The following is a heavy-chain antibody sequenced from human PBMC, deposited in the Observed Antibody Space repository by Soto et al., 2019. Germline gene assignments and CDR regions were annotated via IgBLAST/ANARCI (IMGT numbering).Heavy chain of an antibody. V-gene: IGHV3-23*01. CDR3: PKALTSASYSFNP. D-gene: IGHD2-15*01. J-gene: IGHJ5*02. CDR1: GFTFSNYD. Sequence: EVHLLESGGGLVQPGGSLRLSCAASGFTFSNYDMSWVRQAPGKGLEWVSTISGGGGGTYYADSVKGRFTISRDNSKTTLYLQMNGLGVENTPLYNVPKALTSASYSFNPWGQGPLVTVSS. CDR2: ISGGGGGT.